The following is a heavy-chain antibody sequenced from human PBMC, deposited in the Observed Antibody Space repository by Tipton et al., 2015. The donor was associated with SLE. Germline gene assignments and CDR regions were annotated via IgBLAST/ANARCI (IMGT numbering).Heavy chain of an antibody. Sequence: TLSLTCTVSGGSISSGSYYWSWIRQPPGKGLEWIGYIYYSGSTNYNPSLKSRVTISVDTSKNQFSLKLSSVTAADTAVYYCARGRGRITIFGVVAYDYWGQGTLVTVSS. V-gene: IGHV4-61*01. J-gene: IGHJ4*02. CDR2: IYYSGST. D-gene: IGHD3-3*01. CDR3: ARGRGRITIFGVVAYDY. CDR1: GGSISSGSYY.